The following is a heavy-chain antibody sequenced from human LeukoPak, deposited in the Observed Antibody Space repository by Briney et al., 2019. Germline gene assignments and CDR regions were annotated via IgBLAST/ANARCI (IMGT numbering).Heavy chain of an antibody. CDR3: ARDQQSIAVAGTWPDY. J-gene: IGHJ4*02. V-gene: IGHV3-21*01. D-gene: IGHD6-19*01. Sequence: GGSLRLSCAASGFTFSSYNMNWVRQAPGKGLEWVSSITSSSSYIYYADSAKGRFTISRDNAKNTLYLQMNSLRAEDTAVYYCARDQQSIAVAGTWPDYWGQGTLVTVSS. CDR2: ITSSSSYI. CDR1: GFTFSSYN.